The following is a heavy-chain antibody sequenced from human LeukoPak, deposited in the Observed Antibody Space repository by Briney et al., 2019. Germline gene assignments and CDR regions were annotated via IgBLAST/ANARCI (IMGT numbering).Heavy chain of an antibody. D-gene: IGHD3-22*01. CDR3: ARDNDYYDSSGYYFGASYNWFDP. V-gene: IGHV4-4*02. CDR1: GGSISSSNW. J-gene: IGHJ5*02. CDR2: IYHSGST. Sequence: KTSETLSLTCAVSGGSISSSNWWSWVRQPPGKGLEWIGEIYHSGSTNYNPSLKSRVTISVDKSKNQFSLKLSSVTAADTAVYYCARDNDYYDSSGYYFGASYNWFDPWGQGTLVTVSS.